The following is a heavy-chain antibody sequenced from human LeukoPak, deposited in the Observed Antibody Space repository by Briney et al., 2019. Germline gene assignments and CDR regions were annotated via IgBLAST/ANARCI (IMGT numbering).Heavy chain of an antibody. CDR3: ARVNYDTSAFDAFDI. Sequence: KPGGSLRLSCAASGFTFSSYNMHWVRQAPGKGLEWVSSISGSSSFIYYADSVKGRFTISRDNSKNTLFLQMNSLRAEDTAVYYCARVNYDTSAFDAFDIWGQGTMVTVSS. V-gene: IGHV3-21*01. CDR1: GFTFSSYN. J-gene: IGHJ3*02. CDR2: ISGSSSFI. D-gene: IGHD3-22*01.